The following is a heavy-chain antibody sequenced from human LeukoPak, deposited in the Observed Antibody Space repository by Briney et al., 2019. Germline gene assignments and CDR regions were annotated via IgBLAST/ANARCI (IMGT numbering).Heavy chain of an antibody. D-gene: IGHD6-6*01. Sequence: GGSLRLSCAASGFTFSSYWMNWVRQAPGKGLEWVANIKQDGSEKYYVDAVKGRLTISRDNANNSLYLQMNSLRAEDTAVYYCARAASFSYGMDVWGQGTTVTVSS. CDR3: ARAASFSYGMDV. V-gene: IGHV3-7*01. CDR2: IKQDGSEK. J-gene: IGHJ6*02. CDR1: GFTFSSYW.